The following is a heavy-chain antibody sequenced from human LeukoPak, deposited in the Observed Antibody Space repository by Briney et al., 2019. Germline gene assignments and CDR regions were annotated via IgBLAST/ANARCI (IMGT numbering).Heavy chain of an antibody. Sequence: SETLSLTCTVSGGSISSCSYYWGWIRQPPGKGLVWIGYIYYSGSTNYNPSLKSRVTISVDTSKTQFSLRLSSVTAADTAVYYCARQAGPYCTGTSCYLDYWGQGTLVTVSS. V-gene: IGHV4-61*05. CDR2: IYYSGST. CDR1: GGSISSCSYY. D-gene: IGHD2-2*01. CDR3: ARQAGPYCTGTSCYLDY. J-gene: IGHJ4*02.